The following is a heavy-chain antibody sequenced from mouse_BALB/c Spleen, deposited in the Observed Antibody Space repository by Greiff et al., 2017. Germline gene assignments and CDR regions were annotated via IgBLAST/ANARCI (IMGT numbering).Heavy chain of an antibody. CDR3: ARSSYGNYLYWYFDV. Sequence: EVQRVESGGGLVQPGGSRKLSCAASGFTFSSFGMHWVRQAPEKGLEWVAYISSGSSTIYYADTVKGRFTISRDNPKNTLFLQMTSLRSEDTAMYYCARSSYGNYLYWYFDVWGAGTTVTVSS. CDR1: GFTFSSFG. CDR2: ISSGSSTI. D-gene: IGHD2-1*01. V-gene: IGHV5-17*02. J-gene: IGHJ1*01.